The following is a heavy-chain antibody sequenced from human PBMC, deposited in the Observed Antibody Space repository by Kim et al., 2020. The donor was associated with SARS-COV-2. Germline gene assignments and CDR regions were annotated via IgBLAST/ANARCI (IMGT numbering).Heavy chain of an antibody. CDR3: AKSRDCYTNSAFDF. D-gene: IGHD2-21*01. V-gene: IGHV3-21*01. Sequence: YADSVKGRFTISRDNVENSLFLQMNSLTVEDTAIYFCAKSRDCYTNSAFDFWGRGTQVTVSS. J-gene: IGHJ4*02.